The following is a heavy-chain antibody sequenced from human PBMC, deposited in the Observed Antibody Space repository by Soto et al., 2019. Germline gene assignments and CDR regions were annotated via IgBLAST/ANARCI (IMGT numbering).Heavy chain of an antibody. D-gene: IGHD2-2*01. CDR2: TYYRSKWYN. J-gene: IGHJ6*02. Sequence: SQTLSLTCAISGDSVSSNSAAWNWIRQSPSRGLEWLGRTYYRSKWYNDYAVSVKSRITINPDTSKNQFSLQLNSVTPEDTAVYYCARYLVPAAMGAIGYYYYGMDVWGQGTTVTVSS. CDR1: GDSVSSNSAA. V-gene: IGHV6-1*01. CDR3: ARYLVPAAMGAIGYYYYGMDV.